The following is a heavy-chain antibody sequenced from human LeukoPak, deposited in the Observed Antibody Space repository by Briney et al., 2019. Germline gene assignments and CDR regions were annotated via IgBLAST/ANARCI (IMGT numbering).Heavy chain of an antibody. CDR1: GYTFTSYA. CDR2: INAGNGNT. Sequence: ASVKVSCKASGYTFTSYAMHWVRQAPGQRLEWMGWINAGNGNTKYSQKFQGRVTITRDTSASTAYMELSSLRSEDTAVYYCAIGQTPQDWYFDLWGRGTLVTVSS. CDR3: AIGQTPQDWYFDL. V-gene: IGHV1-3*01. J-gene: IGHJ2*01.